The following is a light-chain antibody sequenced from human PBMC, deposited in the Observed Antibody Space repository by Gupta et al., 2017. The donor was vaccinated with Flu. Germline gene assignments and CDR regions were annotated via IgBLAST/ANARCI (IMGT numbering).Light chain of an antibody. V-gene: IGLV2-14*01. Sequence: QSALTQPASVSGSPGQSITISCTGTSNDIGAYNYVSWYQQHPGKVPKLMIYEVSNRPSGVSNRFSGSKSGNTASLTISGLQAEDEADYYCSSYRSSTVVFGGGTKLTVL. CDR1: SNDIGAYNY. J-gene: IGLJ2*01. CDR2: EVS. CDR3: SSYRSSTVV.